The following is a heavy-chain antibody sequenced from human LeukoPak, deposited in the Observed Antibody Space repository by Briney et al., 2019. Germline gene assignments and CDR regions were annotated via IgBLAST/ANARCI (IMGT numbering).Heavy chain of an antibody. J-gene: IGHJ5*02. D-gene: IGHD3-10*01. CDR1: GGSISSSNYY. CDR3: ARAITMVRGVTGFDP. Sequence: SETLSLTCSVSGGSISSSNYYWIWIRQPPGRGLEWIGSLYYSGITYYNPSLKSRVTISVDTSKNQFSLKLSSVTAADTAVYYCARAITMVRGVTGFDPWGQGTLVTVSS. V-gene: IGHV4-39*07. CDR2: LYYSGIT.